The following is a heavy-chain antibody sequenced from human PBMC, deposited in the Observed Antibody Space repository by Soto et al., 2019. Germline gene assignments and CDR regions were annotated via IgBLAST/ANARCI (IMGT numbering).Heavy chain of an antibody. D-gene: IGHD3-10*01. J-gene: IGHJ4*02. V-gene: IGHV1-24*01. Sequence: ASVKVSCKVSGYTLTELSMHWVLQAPGKGLEWMGGFDPEDGETIYAQKFQGRVTMTEDTSTDTAYMELSSLRSEDTAVYYCATQIWPVYGSGSYWISDYWGQGTLVTVSS. CDR3: ATQIWPVYGSGSYWISDY. CDR1: GYTLTELS. CDR2: FDPEDGET.